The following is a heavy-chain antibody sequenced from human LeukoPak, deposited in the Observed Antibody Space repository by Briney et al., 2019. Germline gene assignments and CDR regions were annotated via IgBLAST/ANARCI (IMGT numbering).Heavy chain of an antibody. V-gene: IGHV3-30*18. D-gene: IGHD4-11*01. CDR1: GFTFSRYV. CDR2: ISYDGSNK. CDR3: AKATVLAYYGMDV. J-gene: IGHJ6*02. Sequence: GGSLRLSCATSGFTFSRYVMHWVRQAPGKGLEWVAVISYDGSNKYYADSVKGRFTISRDNSKNTLYLQMNSLRAEDTAVYYCAKATVLAYYGMDVWGQGTTVTVSS.